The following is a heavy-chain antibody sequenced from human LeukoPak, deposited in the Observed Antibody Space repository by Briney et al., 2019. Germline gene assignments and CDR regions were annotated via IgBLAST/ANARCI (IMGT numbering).Heavy chain of an antibody. D-gene: IGHD2-21*02. CDR2: IFITGNT. Sequence: PSETLSLTCSVSGGSISGHYWSWIRQPPGKELEWIDYIFITGNTIYNPSLSSRVTMSLDTSKNQISLKLSSVTAADTAVYYCARFAYCGTGCWYYFDFWGRGMLVTVSS. CDR1: GGSISGHY. V-gene: IGHV4-4*09. CDR3: ARFAYCGTGCWYYFDF. J-gene: IGHJ4*02.